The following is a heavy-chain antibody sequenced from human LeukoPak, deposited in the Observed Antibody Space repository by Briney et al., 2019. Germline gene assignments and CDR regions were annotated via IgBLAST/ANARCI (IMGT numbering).Heavy chain of an antibody. J-gene: IGHJ4*02. Sequence: WASVRVSCKASGYTFTSYGISWVRQAPGQGLEWMGWISAYNGNTNYAQKLQGRVTMTTDTSTSTAYMELRSLRSDDTAVYYCAREKKYSSGWYGRDFDYWGQGTLVTVSS. V-gene: IGHV1-18*01. CDR1: GYTFTSYG. CDR2: ISAYNGNT. CDR3: AREKKYSSGWYGRDFDY. D-gene: IGHD6-19*01.